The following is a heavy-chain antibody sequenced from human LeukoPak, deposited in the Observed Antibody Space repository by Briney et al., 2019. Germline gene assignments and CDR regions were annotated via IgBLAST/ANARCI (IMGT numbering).Heavy chain of an antibody. CDR2: IWYDGSNK. CDR3: ARESTAPDAFDI. Sequence: GGSLRLSCAASGFTFSSYGMHWVRQAPGKGLEWVAVIWYDGSNKYYADSVKGRFTISRENSKNTLYLQMNSLRAEDTAVYYCARESTAPDAFDIWGQGTMVTVSS. J-gene: IGHJ3*02. CDR1: GFTFSSYG. D-gene: IGHD5/OR15-5a*01. V-gene: IGHV3-33*01.